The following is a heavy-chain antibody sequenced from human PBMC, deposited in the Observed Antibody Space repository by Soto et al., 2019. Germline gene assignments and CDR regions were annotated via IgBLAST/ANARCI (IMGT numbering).Heavy chain of an antibody. Sequence: EVQLLESGGGLVQPGGSLRLSCSASGFAFSSYAMSWVRQAPGKGLEGISAISPSGGSTNYADSVKGRFTISRDNSKNTLFLQLNSLRAEDTAVYFCAKAVGVGGIPTAGYFDYWGQGTLVIVSS. V-gene: IGHV3-23*01. CDR1: GFAFSSYA. CDR2: ISPSGGST. D-gene: IGHD6-13*01. CDR3: AKAVGVGGIPTAGYFDY. J-gene: IGHJ4*02.